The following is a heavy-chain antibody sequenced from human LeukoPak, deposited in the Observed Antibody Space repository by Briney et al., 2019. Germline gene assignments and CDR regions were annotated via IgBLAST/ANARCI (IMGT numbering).Heavy chain of an antibody. Sequence: APVKVSCKASGYRFNTHGISWVRQAPGQGLEWMGWVSTYNDKKDYAQKFQGRVTMTRDTPTTTVYMELGSLRSDDTAVYYCARHSGSYAFDYWGQGTLVTVSS. CDR2: VSTYNDKK. J-gene: IGHJ4*02. CDR3: ARHSGSYAFDY. CDR1: GYRFNTHG. D-gene: IGHD1-26*01. V-gene: IGHV1-18*01.